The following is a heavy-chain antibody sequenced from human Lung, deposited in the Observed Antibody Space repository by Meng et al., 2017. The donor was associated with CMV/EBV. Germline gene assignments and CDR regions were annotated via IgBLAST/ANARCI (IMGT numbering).Heavy chain of an antibody. CDR1: GFTFSGYS. CDR3: VRDVKYSGYDPYYFDN. J-gene: IGHJ4*01. CDR2: ISRSSSHI. V-gene: IGHV3-21*01. Sequence: GGSLRLSCVASGFTFSGYSMNWVRQAPGKGLEWLSSISRSSSHIYYADSVKGRFTISRDNANNSLYLQMNSLRAEDSAVYYCVRDVKYSGYDPYYFDNLGHGALVTVSS. D-gene: IGHD5-12*01.